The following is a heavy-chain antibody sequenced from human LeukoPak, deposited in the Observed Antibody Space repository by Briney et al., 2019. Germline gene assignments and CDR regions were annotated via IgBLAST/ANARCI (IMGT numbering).Heavy chain of an antibody. V-gene: IGHV3-11*05. D-gene: IGHD6-13*01. CDR1: GFTFSDYY. CDR2: ISSSSSYT. J-gene: IGHJ4*02. Sequence: GGSLRLSCAASGFTFSDYYMSWIRQAPGKGLEWVSYISSSSSYTNYADSVKGRFTISRDNAKNSLYLQMNSLRAEDTAVYYCARGHSGPSYSSSWNILDYWGQGTLVTVSS. CDR3: ARGHSGPSYSSSWNILDY.